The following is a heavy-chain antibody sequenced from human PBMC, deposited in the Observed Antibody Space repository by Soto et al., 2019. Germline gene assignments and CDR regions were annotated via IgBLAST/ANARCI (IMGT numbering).Heavy chain of an antibody. CDR3: ARTGVTNGVSFVLAQMDV. J-gene: IGHJ6*02. CDR1: CFSYPNFT. Sequence: GGFLRLSCIFVCFSYPNFTTNWVLLVPGKGLEWVSSISSRSSYIYYADSVKGRFTISRDNAKNSLDLQMNSLRAEDTAVYYCARTGVTNGVSFVLAQMDVWGQGT. D-gene: IGHD3-10*01. CDR2: ISSRSSYI. V-gene: IGHV3-21*01.